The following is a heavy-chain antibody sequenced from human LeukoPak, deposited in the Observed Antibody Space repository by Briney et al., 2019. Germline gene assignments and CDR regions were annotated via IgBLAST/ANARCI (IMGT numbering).Heavy chain of an antibody. J-gene: IGHJ4*02. V-gene: IGHV4-39*01. CDR1: GGSISSSSYY. D-gene: IGHD6-19*01. CDR3: ARLYSSGWHEDY. Sequence: PSETLSLTCAVSGGSISSSSYYWGWIRQPPGKGLEWIGSIYYSGSTYYNPSLKSRVTISVDTSKNQFSLKLSSVTAADTAVYYCARLYSSGWHEDYWGQGTLVTVSS. CDR2: IYYSGST.